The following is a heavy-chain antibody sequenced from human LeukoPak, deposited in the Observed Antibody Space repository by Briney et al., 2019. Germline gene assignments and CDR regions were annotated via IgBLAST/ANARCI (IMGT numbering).Heavy chain of an antibody. CDR2: ISGSGGST. V-gene: IGHV3-23*01. CDR1: GLTFSCYA. J-gene: IGHJ4*02. D-gene: IGHD3-3*01. Sequence: PGGSLRLSCAASGLTFSCYAMSWVRQAPGKGLEWVSAISGSGGSTYYADSVKGRFTISRDNSKNTLYLQMNSLRAEDTAVYYCAKAAAITIFGVVIVNFDYWGQGTLVTVSS. CDR3: AKAAAITIFGVVIVNFDY.